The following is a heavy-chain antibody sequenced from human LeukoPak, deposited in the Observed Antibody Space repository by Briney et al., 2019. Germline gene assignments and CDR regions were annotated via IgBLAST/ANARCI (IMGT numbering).Heavy chain of an antibody. J-gene: IGHJ4*02. Sequence: SETLSLTCTVSGYSISSGYYWGWIRQPPGKGLEWIGSIYHSGSTYYNPSLKSRVTISVDTSKNQFSLKLSSVTAADTAVYYCARLLSDGESPYFDYWGQGTLVTVSS. CDR1: GYSISSGYY. D-gene: IGHD3-10*01. CDR3: ARLLSDGESPYFDY. V-gene: IGHV4-38-2*02. CDR2: IYHSGST.